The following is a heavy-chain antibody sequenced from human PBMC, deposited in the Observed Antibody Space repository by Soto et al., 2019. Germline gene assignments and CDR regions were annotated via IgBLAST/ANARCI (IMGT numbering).Heavy chain of an antibody. CDR1: GYTFTSYG. CDR3: ASGHYYDSSGYSAFDI. D-gene: IGHD3-22*01. CDR2: ISASNGNT. Sequence: QVQLVQSGAEVTKPGASVKVSCKASGYTFTSYGISWVRQAPGQGLEWMGWISASNGNTNYAQKLQRIVTMTTDTSSSTGYMEQRSLRSDDTAVYYCASGHYYDSSGYSAFDIWGQGTMVTVS. J-gene: IGHJ3*02. V-gene: IGHV1-18*01.